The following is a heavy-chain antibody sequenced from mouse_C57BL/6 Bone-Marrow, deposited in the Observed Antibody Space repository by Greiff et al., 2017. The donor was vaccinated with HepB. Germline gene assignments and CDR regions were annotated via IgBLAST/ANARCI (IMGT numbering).Heavy chain of an antibody. V-gene: IGHV2-2*01. CDR3: ARNPPERSSSSYYFDY. D-gene: IGHD1-1*01. Sequence: QVQLQQSGPGLVQPSQSLSITCTVSGFSLTSYGVHWVRQSPGKGLEWLGVIWSGGSTDYNAAFISRLSISKDNSNSQVFFKMNSLQADDTAIYYCARNPPERSSSSYYFDYWGQGTTLTVSS. CDR1: GFSLTSYG. CDR2: IWSGGST. J-gene: IGHJ2*01.